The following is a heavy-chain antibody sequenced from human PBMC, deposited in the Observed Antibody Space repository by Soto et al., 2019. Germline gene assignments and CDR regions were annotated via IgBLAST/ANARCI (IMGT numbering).Heavy chain of an antibody. Sequence: GGSLRLSCAAAGFTFSSSWMHWVRQAPGKGLVWVSRISTDGTGTDYADSVKGRFTISRDNAKNTLYLQMNSLRAEDTAVYYCVKEGTVTTAGPRFWGQGTLVTVSS. J-gene: IGHJ4*02. CDR3: VKEGTVTTAGPRF. CDR1: GFTFSSSW. V-gene: IGHV3-74*01. D-gene: IGHD4-17*01. CDR2: ISTDGTGT.